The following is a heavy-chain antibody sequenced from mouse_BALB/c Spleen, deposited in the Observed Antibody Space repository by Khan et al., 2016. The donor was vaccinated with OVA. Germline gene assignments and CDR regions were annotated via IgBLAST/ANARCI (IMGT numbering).Heavy chain of an antibody. Sequence: QVHVKQSGAELAKPGASVKMSCKASGYTFINYWILWVKQRPGQGLEWIGYINPSTGYTEYNQNFKDKATLTADKSSSTAYMQLSSLTSEDSAVXYCARRGLRWDFDYWGQGTTLTVSS. V-gene: IGHV1-7*01. D-gene: IGHD1-1*01. J-gene: IGHJ2*01. CDR1: GYTFINYW. CDR2: INPSTGYT. CDR3: ARRGLRWDFDY.